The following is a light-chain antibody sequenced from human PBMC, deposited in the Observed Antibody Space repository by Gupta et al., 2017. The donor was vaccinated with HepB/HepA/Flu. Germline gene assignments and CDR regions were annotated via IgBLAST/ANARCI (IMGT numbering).Light chain of an antibody. Sequence: IVLTPSPGTLSFFQGERATLSCRASQSVSYRYLTWYQQKPGQAPKLLIYGASNRATGIPDRFSGSGSGTDFTLTISRLEPEDFAVYYCQQYGSSSWTFGQGTKVEI. CDR2: GAS. CDR1: QSVSYRY. CDR3: QQYGSSSWT. J-gene: IGKJ1*01. V-gene: IGKV3-20*01.